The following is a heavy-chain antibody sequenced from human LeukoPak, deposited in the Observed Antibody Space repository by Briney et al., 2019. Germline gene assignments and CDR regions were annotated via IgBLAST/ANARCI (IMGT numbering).Heavy chain of an antibody. CDR2: ISSSNSYI. V-gene: IGHV3-21*03. J-gene: IGHJ4*02. Sequence: PGESLRLSCAASGFPFSSYRVNWVRQAPGKGLEWVSSISSSNSYIYYAASVKGRFTISRDNAKNSLYLQMNSLRAEVTAVYYCARLGITMVRGVIAERGFDYWGQGTLVTVSS. CDR3: ARLGITMVRGVIAERGFDY. D-gene: IGHD3-10*01. CDR1: GFPFSSYR.